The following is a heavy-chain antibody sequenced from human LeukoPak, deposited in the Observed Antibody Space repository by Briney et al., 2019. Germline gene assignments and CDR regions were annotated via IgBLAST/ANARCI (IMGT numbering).Heavy chain of an antibody. Sequence: SETLSLTCTLTGGAISIYYCSSIRQRPGKGLERMGYIYYSGSTNYNPSLKSRVTISVDTSKNQFSLKLSSVTAADTAVYYCARRPPDYYYGMDVWGQGTTVTVSS. V-gene: IGHV4-59*08. CDR2: IYYSGST. J-gene: IGHJ6*02. CDR1: GGAISIYY. CDR3: ARRPPDYYYGMDV.